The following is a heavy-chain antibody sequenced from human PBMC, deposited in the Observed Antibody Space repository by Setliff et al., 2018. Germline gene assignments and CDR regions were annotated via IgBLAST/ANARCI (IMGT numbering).Heavy chain of an antibody. J-gene: IGHJ3*02. D-gene: IGHD6-19*01. Sequence: GASVKVSCKASGYSFTSFSITWVRQAPGQGLEWLGWVSTYNGDTKSAQKFRGRVTMTTDISTSTVYMELRTLRSDDTAVYYCARRPIELAGYRKGAFDIWGQGTMVTVSS. V-gene: IGHV1-18*01. CDR2: VSTYNGDT. CDR1: GYSFTSFS. CDR3: ARRPIELAGYRKGAFDI.